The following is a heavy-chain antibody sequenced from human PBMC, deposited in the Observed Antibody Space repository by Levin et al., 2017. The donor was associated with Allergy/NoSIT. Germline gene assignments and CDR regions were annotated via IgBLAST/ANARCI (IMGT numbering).Heavy chain of an antibody. CDR1: GFIFSSYS. J-gene: IGHJ4*02. CDR3: ARDRGFGDYDFYY. CDR2: ISPSSGII. V-gene: IGHV3-21*01. Sequence: GGSLRLSCAASGFIFSSYSMKWVRQAPGKGLEWVSSISPSSGIIHYADSVKGRFTVSRDNAKNSLYLQMNGLRTEDTAVYYCARDRGFGDYDFYYWGQGTLVTVSS. D-gene: IGHD4-17*01.